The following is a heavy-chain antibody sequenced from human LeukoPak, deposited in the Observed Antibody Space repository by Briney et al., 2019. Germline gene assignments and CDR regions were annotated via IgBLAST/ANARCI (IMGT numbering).Heavy chain of an antibody. J-gene: IGHJ4*02. CDR3: ARRRDFFDY. V-gene: IGHV3-11*01. Sequence: GGSLRLSCAASGFTLSDYYMSWIRQAPGKGLEWVSYISSSGSTIDYADSVKGRFTISRDNAKNSLYLHMSSLRAEDTAVYYCARRRDFFDYWGQGTLVTVSS. CDR2: ISSSGSTI. CDR1: GFTLSDYY.